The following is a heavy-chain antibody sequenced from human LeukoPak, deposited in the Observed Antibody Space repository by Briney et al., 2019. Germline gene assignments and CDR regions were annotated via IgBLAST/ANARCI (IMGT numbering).Heavy chain of an antibody. V-gene: IGHV3-7*01. CDR3: VGSSGWLFDY. CDR1: GFTFSNYW. D-gene: IGHD6-19*01. Sequence: GGSLRLSCAGPGFTFSNYWMNWVRQAPGKGLEWVANIKEDGCRINYVDSVKGRFTISRDNAKNSVYLQMDNLRAEDTAVYYCVGSSGWLFDYWGQGILVAVSS. J-gene: IGHJ4*02. CDR2: IKEDGCRI.